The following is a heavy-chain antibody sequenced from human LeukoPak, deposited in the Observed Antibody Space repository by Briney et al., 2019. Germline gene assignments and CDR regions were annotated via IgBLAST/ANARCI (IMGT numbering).Heavy chain of an antibody. CDR1: GFPFSGYS. J-gene: IGHJ4*02. CDR2: ISSSSTTT. CDR3: ARDFGAIIRAAYLDY. D-gene: IGHD3-16*01. Sequence: GGSLRLSCAASGFPFSGYSMNWVRQAPGKGLEWLSYISSSSTTTYYADSVEGRFTISRDNAKNSLYLQMNSLRAEDTAVYYCARDFGAIIRAAYLDYWGQGTLVTVSS. V-gene: IGHV3-48*04.